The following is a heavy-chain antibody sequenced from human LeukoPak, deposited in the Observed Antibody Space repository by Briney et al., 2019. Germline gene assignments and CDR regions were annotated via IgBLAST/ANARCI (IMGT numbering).Heavy chain of an antibody. CDR1: GFTFSTYG. J-gene: IGHJ6*03. D-gene: IGHD4-17*01. V-gene: IGHV3-30*02. CDR3: AKDRDYGDYPSAYYYYMDV. Sequence: GGSLRLSCAASGFTFSTYGIHWVRQAPGKGLEWVAFIRYDGTNKWYANSVKGRFTISRDNSKNMLYLQMNSLRAEDTAVYHCAKDRDYGDYPSAYYYYMDVWGKGTSVTVSS. CDR2: IRYDGTNK.